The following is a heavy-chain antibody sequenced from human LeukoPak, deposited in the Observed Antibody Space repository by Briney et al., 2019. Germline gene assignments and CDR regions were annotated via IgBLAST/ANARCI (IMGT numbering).Heavy chain of an antibody. CDR1: GGTFSSYA. CDR2: IIPIFGTA. V-gene: IGHV1-69*06. J-gene: IGHJ4*02. D-gene: IGHD2-2*01. Sequence: SVKVSCKASGGTFSSYAISWVRQAPGQGLEWMGGIIPIFGTANYAQKFQGRVTMTADKSTSTAYMELSSPRSEDTAVYYCARGVVPAARGVFDYWGQGTLVTVSS. CDR3: ARGVVPAARGVFDY.